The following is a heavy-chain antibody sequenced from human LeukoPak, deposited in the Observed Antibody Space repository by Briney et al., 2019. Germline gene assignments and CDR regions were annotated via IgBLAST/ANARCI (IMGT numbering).Heavy chain of an antibody. CDR1: GGSISSSSYY. CDR2: IYYSGST. CDR3: ARGPNYYDSSGYLSWFDP. Sequence: SETLSLTCTVSGGSISSSSYYWGWIRQPPGKGLEWIGSIYYSGSTYYNPSLKSRVTISVDTSKNQFSLKLSSVTAADTAVYHCARGPNYYDSSGYLSWFDPWGQGTLVTVSS. J-gene: IGHJ5*02. D-gene: IGHD3-22*01. V-gene: IGHV4-39*07.